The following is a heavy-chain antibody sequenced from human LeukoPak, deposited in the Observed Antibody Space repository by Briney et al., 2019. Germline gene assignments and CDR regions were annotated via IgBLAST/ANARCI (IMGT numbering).Heavy chain of an antibody. D-gene: IGHD5/OR15-5a*01. CDR2: INREGSEK. J-gene: IGHJ3*01. CDR1: GFTFTNYW. CDR3: VGDSGAYSSVYYDAFDF. V-gene: IGHV3-7*01. Sequence: GGSLRLSCAASGFTFTNYWMIWVRQAPGKGLEWVANINREGSEKHYADSVNGRFTISRDNAKNSMFLLMNSLRVDDTAMYYCVGDSGAYSSVYYDAFDFWGQGTVVTVSS.